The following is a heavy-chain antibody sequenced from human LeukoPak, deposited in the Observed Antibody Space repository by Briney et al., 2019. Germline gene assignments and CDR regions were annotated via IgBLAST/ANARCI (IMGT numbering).Heavy chain of an antibody. V-gene: IGHV4-34*01. Sequence: SETLSLTCAVYGGSFSGYYRSWIRQPPGKGLEWIGEINHSGSTNYNPSLKSRVTISVDTSKNQFSLKLSSATAADTAVYYCARANSSSWYSYWGQGTLVTVSS. J-gene: IGHJ4*02. CDR1: GGSFSGYY. D-gene: IGHD6-13*01. CDR2: INHSGST. CDR3: ARANSSSWYSY.